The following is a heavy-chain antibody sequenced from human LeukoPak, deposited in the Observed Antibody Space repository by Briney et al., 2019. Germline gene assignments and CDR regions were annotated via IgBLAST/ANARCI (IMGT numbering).Heavy chain of an antibody. V-gene: IGHV4-59*01. CDR1: GGSISSYY. J-gene: IGHJ6*03. CDR2: VHYSGST. D-gene: IGHD3-10*01. CDR3: ARVEEGYGSGRRGNFYYYYMDV. Sequence: PSETLSLTRTVSGGSISSYYWSWIRQPPGKGLEWIGYVHYSGSTNYNPSLKSRVTISVDTSKNQFSLKLSSVTTADTAVYYCARVEEGYGSGRRGNFYYYYMDVWGKGTTVTISS.